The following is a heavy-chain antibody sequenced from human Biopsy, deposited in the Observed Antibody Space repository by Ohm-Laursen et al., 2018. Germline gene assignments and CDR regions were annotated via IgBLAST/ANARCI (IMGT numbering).Heavy chain of an antibody. V-gene: IGHV4-61*01. CDR1: GDSVSSGSFY. J-gene: IGHJ4*02. CDR3: ARGMRSSGWPYFDS. Sequence: SDTLSLTCIVSGDSVSSGSFYWTWIRQPPGQGLEYIGYIYDRGSTANYNPSLESRVTMSADMPKNQFSLKLSSVTAADTAIYYCARGMRSSGWPYFDSWGQGTLVTVSS. D-gene: IGHD6-19*01. CDR2: IYDRGSTA.